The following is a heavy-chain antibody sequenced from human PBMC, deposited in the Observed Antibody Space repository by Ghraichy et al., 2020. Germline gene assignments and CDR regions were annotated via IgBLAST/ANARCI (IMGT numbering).Heavy chain of an antibody. CDR2: ITTSKGNT. CDR3: ARGVNYCDP. V-gene: IGHV1-18*04. D-gene: IGHD1-7*01. Sequence: ASVKVSCKTSGYSFTNYGTTWVRQAPGQGLEWMGWITTSKGNTQSAQKLQGRVTLTTDTSTSTVYMELRSLSYDYPAVHYCARGVNYCDPWGQGTLVPVAS. CDR1: GYSFTNYG. J-gene: IGHJ5*02.